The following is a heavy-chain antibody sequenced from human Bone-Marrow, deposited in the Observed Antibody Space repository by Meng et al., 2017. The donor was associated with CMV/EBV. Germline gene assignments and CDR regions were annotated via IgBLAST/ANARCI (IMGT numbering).Heavy chain of an antibody. D-gene: IGHD7-27*01. Sequence: GSLRLSCIVSGGSINTYYWSWIRQPPGKGLEWIGYIYSSGFTNYNPSLMSRLTISVNMSRNQFSLHLNSVTAADTAVYYCARILSGDSLAFDLWGPGTMVTVSS. CDR2: IYSSGFT. J-gene: IGHJ3*01. V-gene: IGHV4-4*09. CDR1: GGSINTYY. CDR3: ARILSGDSLAFDL.